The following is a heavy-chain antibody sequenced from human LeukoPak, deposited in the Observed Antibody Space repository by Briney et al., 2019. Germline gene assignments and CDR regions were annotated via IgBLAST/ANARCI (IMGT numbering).Heavy chain of an antibody. CDR3: ARDRDGW. J-gene: IGHJ4*02. CDR1: GFTFSSYA. CDR2: ISYDGSNK. V-gene: IGHV3-30-3*01. D-gene: IGHD2-15*01. Sequence: GGSLRLSCAASGFTFSSYAMHWVRQAPGKGLEWVAIISYDGSNKYYADSVKGRFTISRDNSKNTLYLQMNSLRTEDSAIYYCARDRDGWWGQGTLVTVSS.